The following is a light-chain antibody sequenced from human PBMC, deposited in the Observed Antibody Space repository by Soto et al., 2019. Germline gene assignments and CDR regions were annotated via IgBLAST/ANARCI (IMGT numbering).Light chain of an antibody. CDR2: GAS. Sequence: EIVMTQSPTTLSVSPGERATLSCRASQSVSSNLAWYQQKPGQAPRLLIYGASTRATGIPARFSGSGSGTEFTLTISSLQSEDFAVYYCQQYNNWPLMFVQGIKVDIK. V-gene: IGKV3-15*01. J-gene: IGKJ1*01. CDR3: QQYNNWPLM. CDR1: QSVSSN.